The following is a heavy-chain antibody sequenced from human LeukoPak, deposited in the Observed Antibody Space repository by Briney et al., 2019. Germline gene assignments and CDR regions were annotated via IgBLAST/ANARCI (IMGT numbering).Heavy chain of an antibody. D-gene: IGHD1-26*01. Sequence: PGGSLRLSCAAFGFTFTNYWMSWVRQAPGKGLEWVANIKQDGSEKYYVDSVKGRFTISRDNAKNSLYLQMNSLRAEDTAVYYCVRLIVGATDHWGQGTLVTVSS. V-gene: IGHV3-7*01. CDR1: GFTFTNYW. J-gene: IGHJ5*02. CDR2: IKQDGSEK. CDR3: VRLIVGATDH.